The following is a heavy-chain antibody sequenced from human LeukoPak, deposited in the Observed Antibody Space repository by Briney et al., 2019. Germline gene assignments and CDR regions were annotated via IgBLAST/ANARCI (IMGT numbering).Heavy chain of an antibody. CDR2: MNPNSGNT. J-gene: IGHJ6*02. Sequence: ASVKVSCKASGYTFTSYDINWVRQAPGQGLEWMGRMNPNSGNTGYAQKFQGRVTMTRNTSISTAYMELSSLRSEDTAVYYCARGLWFGSASGMDVWGQGTTVTVSS. CDR1: GYTFTSYD. CDR3: ARGLWFGSASGMDV. V-gene: IGHV1-8*01. D-gene: IGHD3-10*01.